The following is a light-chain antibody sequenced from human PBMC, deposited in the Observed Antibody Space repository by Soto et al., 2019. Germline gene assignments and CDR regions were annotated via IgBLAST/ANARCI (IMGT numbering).Light chain of an antibody. J-gene: IGKJ1*01. CDR2: GAS. CDR1: QSVSNNY. CDR3: QQYGSSGT. V-gene: IGKV3-20*01. Sequence: TLTQSTGERATLSCRASQSVSNNYLAWYQQKPGQAPRLLIYGASNRATGIPDRFSGSGSGTDFTLTISRLEPEDFAVYYCQQYGSSGTFGQGTKVDIK.